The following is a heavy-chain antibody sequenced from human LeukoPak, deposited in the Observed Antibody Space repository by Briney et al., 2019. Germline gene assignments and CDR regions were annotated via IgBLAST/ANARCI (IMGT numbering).Heavy chain of an antibody. D-gene: IGHD3-10*01. Sequence: SETLSLTCTVSGGSISSYYWSWIRQPPGKGLEWIGYIYYSGSTNYNPSLKSRVTISVDTSKNQFSLKLSSVTAADTAVYYCARAPGYYYGVDVWGQGTTVTVSS. CDR1: GGSISSYY. CDR3: ARAPGYYYGVDV. J-gene: IGHJ6*02. V-gene: IGHV4-59*01. CDR2: IYYSGST.